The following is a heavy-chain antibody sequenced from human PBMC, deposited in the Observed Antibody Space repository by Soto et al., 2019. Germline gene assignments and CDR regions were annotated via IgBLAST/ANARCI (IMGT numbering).Heavy chain of an antibody. V-gene: IGHV4-34*01. CDR3: ARRGRYGSGSYFGY. CDR1: GGSFSGYY. Sequence: QVQLQQWGAGLLKPSETLSLTCAVYGGSFSGYYWSWIRQPPGKGLEWIGEINHSGSTNYNPSLKSRVTISVDTSKNXFSLXLXXXXAXXTAXXYCARRGRYGSGSYFGYWGQGTLVTVSS. J-gene: IGHJ4*02. D-gene: IGHD3-10*01. CDR2: INHSGST.